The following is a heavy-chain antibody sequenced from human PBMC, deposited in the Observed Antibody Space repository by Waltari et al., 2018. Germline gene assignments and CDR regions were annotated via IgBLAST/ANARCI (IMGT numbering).Heavy chain of an antibody. J-gene: IGHJ4*02. CDR2: INSDGSST. V-gene: IGHV3-74*01. Sequence: EVQLVESGGGLVQPGGSLRLSCAAFGFTFSTHWMHWVRQAPGKGLVWVSRINSDGSSTSYADSVRDRFTISRDNAKNTLYLQMNSLRAEDTAVYYCARNIQAAAWGQGTLVTVSS. CDR1: GFTFSTHW. D-gene: IGHD2-2*01. CDR3: ARNIQAAA.